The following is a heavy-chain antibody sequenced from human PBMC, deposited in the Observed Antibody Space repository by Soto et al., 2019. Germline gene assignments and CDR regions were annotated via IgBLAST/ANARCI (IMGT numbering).Heavy chain of an antibody. CDR2: INHSGST. CDR1: GGSFSGHY. CDR3: ARAYDSGDMTMGLIDY. D-gene: IGHD4-17*01. V-gene: IGHV4-34*01. Sequence: QVQLQQWGAGLLKPSETLSLTCAVYGGSFSGHYWSWIRQPPGKGLEWIGEINHSGSTTYNPSLMGRVSLSVDTSKSQFSLKLSSGAAADTAVYYCARAYDSGDMTMGLIDYWGQGTLVTVSS. J-gene: IGHJ4*02.